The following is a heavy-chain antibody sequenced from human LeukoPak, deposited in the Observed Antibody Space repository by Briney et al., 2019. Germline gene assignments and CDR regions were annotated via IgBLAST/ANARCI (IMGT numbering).Heavy chain of an antibody. CDR3: ARSPGYSGYDHNWLDP. CDR2: IIPIFGTA. CDR1: GGTFSSYA. D-gene: IGHD5-12*01. V-gene: IGHV1-69*06. Sequence: ASVKVSCKASGGTFSSYAISWVRQAPGQGLEWMGGIIPIFGTAHYAQKFQGRVTITADKSTSTAYMELSSLRSEDTAVYYCARSPGYSGYDHNWLDPWGQGTLVTVSS. J-gene: IGHJ5*02.